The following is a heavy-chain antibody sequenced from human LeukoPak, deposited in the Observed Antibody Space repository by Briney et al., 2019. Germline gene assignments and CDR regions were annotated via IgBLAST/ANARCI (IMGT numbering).Heavy chain of an antibody. V-gene: IGHV3-23*01. D-gene: IGHD2-2*01. Sequence: PGGSLRLSCAASGFTFSSYAMSWVRQAPGKGLEWVSAISGSGGSTYYADSVKGRFTISRDNSKNTLYLQMNNLRAEDTAVYYCAKDQRGYCSSTSCYLGWDYWGQGTLVTVSS. CDR2: ISGSGGST. CDR1: GFTFSSYA. J-gene: IGHJ4*02. CDR3: AKDQRGYCSSTSCYLGWDY.